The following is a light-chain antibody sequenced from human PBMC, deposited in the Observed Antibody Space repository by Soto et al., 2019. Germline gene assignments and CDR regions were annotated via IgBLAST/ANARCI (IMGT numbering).Light chain of an antibody. Sequence: DIQMTQSPSSLSASVGDRFTITCRASQGISNYLAWYQQKPGKVPKLLIYAASTLQSGVPSRFSGSGSGTDVTLTISSLQPEDVATYYCQKYNSALFTFGPGTKVDIK. CDR1: QGISNY. V-gene: IGKV1-27*01. J-gene: IGKJ3*01. CDR2: AAS. CDR3: QKYNSALFT.